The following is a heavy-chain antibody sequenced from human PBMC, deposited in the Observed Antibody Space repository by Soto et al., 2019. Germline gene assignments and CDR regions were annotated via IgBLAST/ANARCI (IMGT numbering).Heavy chain of an antibody. CDR1: GYTFTGYY. Sequence: ASGKVSCKASGYTFTGYYMHWVRQAPGQGLEWMGWINPNSGGTNYAQKFQGWVTMTRDTSISTAYMELSRLRSDDTAVYYCAREGYYDSSGYFIYWGQGTLVTVSS. D-gene: IGHD3-22*01. CDR3: AREGYYDSSGYFIY. CDR2: INPNSGGT. J-gene: IGHJ4*02. V-gene: IGHV1-2*04.